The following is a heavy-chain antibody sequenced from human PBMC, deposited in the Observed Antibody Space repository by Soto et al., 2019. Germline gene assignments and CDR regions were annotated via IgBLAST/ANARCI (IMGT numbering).Heavy chain of an antibody. CDR1: GFTFSSYG. CDR3: ARDKISSGSGLYYGMDV. Sequence: QVQLVESGGGVVQPGRSLRLSCAASGFTFSSYGMHWVRQAPGKGLEWVAVIWYDGSNKYYADSVKGRFTISRDNSKNTLYLQMNSLRAEDTAVYYCARDKISSGSGLYYGMDVWGQGTTVTVSS. V-gene: IGHV3-33*01. D-gene: IGHD3-10*01. J-gene: IGHJ6*02. CDR2: IWYDGSNK.